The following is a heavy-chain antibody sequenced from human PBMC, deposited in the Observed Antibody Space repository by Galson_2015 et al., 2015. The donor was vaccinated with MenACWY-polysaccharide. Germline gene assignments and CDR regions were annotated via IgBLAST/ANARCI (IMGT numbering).Heavy chain of an antibody. CDR3: ARGHYGMDV. J-gene: IGHJ6*02. CDR2: IKKDGSEK. CDR1: GFTFRNYW. V-gene: IGHV3-7*01. Sequence: SLRLSCAVSGFTFRNYWMSWVRQAPGKGLEWVANIKKDGSEKYFVDSVKGRFTISRDNARNSLYLQMNGLRGEDTAVYYCARGHYGMDVWGQGTTVTVS.